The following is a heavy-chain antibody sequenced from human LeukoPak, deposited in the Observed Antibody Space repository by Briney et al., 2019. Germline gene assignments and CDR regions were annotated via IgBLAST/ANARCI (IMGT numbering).Heavy chain of an antibody. CDR1: GGSISSSSYY. Sequence: SETLSLTCTVSGGSISSSSYYWGWIRQPPGKGLEWIGSVCCGGSTYYNPFLKSRVTISADTSKNQFSLRLTSVTAADTAVYYCARLNWSDLDYWGQGTLVTVSS. CDR3: ARLNWSDLDY. CDR2: VCCGGST. J-gene: IGHJ4*02. V-gene: IGHV4-39*01. D-gene: IGHD1-20*01.